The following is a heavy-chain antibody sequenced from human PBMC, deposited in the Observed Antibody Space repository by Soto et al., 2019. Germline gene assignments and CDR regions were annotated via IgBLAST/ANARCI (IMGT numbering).Heavy chain of an antibody. Sequence: QGQLLQSGDEVKKPGALVRVSCRASGYDFTSYVISWVRQAPGQGLEWVSWISAYNGKRDTAQKFQGRVTMTLDTSTDTAHMELGDLTSADTAVYYCARGRMVASIHDAFEIWGQGTMVAVSS. D-gene: IGHD5-12*01. J-gene: IGHJ3*02. CDR3: ARGRMVASIHDAFEI. CDR1: GYDFTSYV. V-gene: IGHV1-18*01. CDR2: ISAYNGKR.